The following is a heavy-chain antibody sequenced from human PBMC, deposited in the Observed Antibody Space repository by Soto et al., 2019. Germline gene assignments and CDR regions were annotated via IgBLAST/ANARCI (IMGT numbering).Heavy chain of an antibody. CDR2: INNNGNT. CDR3: ARQSVTIFPYFDY. V-gene: IGHV4-59*08. J-gene: IGHJ4*02. CDR1: GGSVSGYH. D-gene: IGHD3-9*01. Sequence: PSETLSLTCNVSGGSVSGYHWSWIRQPPGKGLEWIGYINNNGNTDYSPSLESRVTISVDTSKNQISLNLTSVTAADTAVYYCARQSVTIFPYFDYWGQGTLVTVSS.